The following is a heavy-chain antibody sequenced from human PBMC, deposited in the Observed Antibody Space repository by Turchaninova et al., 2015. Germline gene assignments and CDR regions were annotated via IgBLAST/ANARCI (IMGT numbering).Heavy chain of an antibody. D-gene: IGHD3-16*02. Sequence: VQLQESGPGRVKPSDVLSLPCGVSGYPISSCYYWAWNRQSPGKGLEWVATIYHDGRSYYNPSLESRVTISVDTSKNQFSLRLTSVTAADTAVYFCARDQGPRDHPSSSFWGQGTLVTVSS. CDR1: GYPISSCYY. CDR3: ARDQGPRDHPSSSF. V-gene: IGHV4-38-2*01. CDR2: IYHDGRS. J-gene: IGHJ4*02.